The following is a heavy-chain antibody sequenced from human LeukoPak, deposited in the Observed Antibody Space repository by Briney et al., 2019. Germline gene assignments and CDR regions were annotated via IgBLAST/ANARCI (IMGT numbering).Heavy chain of an antibody. CDR1: GFTFSSYG. J-gene: IGHJ6*02. CDR3: ARAGTKQSLGYYYYGMDV. V-gene: IGHV3-33*01. Sequence: PGRSLRLSCAASGFTFSSYGMHWVRQAPGKGLEWVAVIRYDGSNKYYADSVKGRFTISRDNSKNTLYLQMNSLRAEDTAVYYCARAGTKQSLGYYYYGMDVWGQGTTVTVSS. CDR2: IRYDGSNK. D-gene: IGHD3-10*01.